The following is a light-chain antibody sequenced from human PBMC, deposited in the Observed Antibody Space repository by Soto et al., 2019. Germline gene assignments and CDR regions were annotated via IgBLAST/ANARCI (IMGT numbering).Light chain of an antibody. J-gene: IGKJ5*01. V-gene: IGKV1-5*03. CDR2: EAS. Sequence: DIQMTQSPSTLSASVGDRATITCRASQSIRYWLACFQQKAGKAPKLLIYEASRLESGVPSRISGSGSGTEFTLTISSLEPEDFAVYYCQQRSDWITFGQGTRLEIK. CDR3: QQRSDWIT. CDR1: QSIRYW.